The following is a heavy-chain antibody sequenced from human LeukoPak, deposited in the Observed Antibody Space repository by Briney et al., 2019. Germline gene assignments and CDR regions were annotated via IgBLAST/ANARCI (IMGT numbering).Heavy chain of an antibody. CDR2: ISSSSSFI. V-gene: IGHV3-21*01. CDR1: GFTFSSYS. Sequence: GGSLRLSCAASGFTFSSYSMSWVRQAPGKGLEWVSSISSSSSFIYYADSVKGRFTISRDNAKNSLYLQMNSLRAEDTAVYYCARQYNWNDVAAFDIWGQGTMVTVSS. J-gene: IGHJ3*02. CDR3: ARQYNWNDVAAFDI. D-gene: IGHD1-20*01.